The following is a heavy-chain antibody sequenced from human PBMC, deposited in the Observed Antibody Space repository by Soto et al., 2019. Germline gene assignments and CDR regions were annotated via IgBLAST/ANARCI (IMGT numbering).Heavy chain of an antibody. CDR3: ARVVAAAGTFDY. Sequence: ASVKVSCKASGYTFTSYAMHWVRQAPGQRLEWMGWINAGNGNTKYSQKFQGRVTITRDTSASTAYMELSSLRSEGTAVYYCARVVAAAGTFDYWGQGTLVTVSS. J-gene: IGHJ4*02. V-gene: IGHV1-3*01. D-gene: IGHD6-13*01. CDR1: GYTFTSYA. CDR2: INAGNGNT.